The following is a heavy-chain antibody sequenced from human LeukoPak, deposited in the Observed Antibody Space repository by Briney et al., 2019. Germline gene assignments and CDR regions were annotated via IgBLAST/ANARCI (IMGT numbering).Heavy chain of an antibody. D-gene: IGHD3-10*01. CDR3: ARDRGGTYGSGYPDY. J-gene: IGHJ4*02. CDR2: ISSGSSYI. Sequence: GGSLRLSCAASGFTFSSYSMNWVRQAPGKGLEWVSSISSGSSYIYYADSVKGRFTISRDNAKNSLYLQMNSLRAEDTAVYYCARDRGGTYGSGYPDYWGQGTLVTVSS. CDR1: GFTFSSYS. V-gene: IGHV3-21*01.